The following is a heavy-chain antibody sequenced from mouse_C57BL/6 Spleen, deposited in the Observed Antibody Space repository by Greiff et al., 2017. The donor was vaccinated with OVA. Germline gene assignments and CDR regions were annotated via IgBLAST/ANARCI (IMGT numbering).Heavy chain of an antibody. Sequence: QVQLKQPGAELVMPGASVKLSCKASGYTFTSYWMHWVKQRPGQGLEWIGEIDPSDSYTNYNQKFKGKSTLTVDKSSSTAYMQLSSLTSEDSAVYYCASPYGNHWYFDVWGTGTTVTVSS. J-gene: IGHJ1*03. CDR3: ASPYGNHWYFDV. D-gene: IGHD2-1*01. CDR2: IDPSDSYT. CDR1: GYTFTSYW. V-gene: IGHV1-69*01.